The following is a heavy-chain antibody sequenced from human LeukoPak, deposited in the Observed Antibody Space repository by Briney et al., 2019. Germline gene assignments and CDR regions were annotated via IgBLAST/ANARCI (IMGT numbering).Heavy chain of an antibody. D-gene: IGHD1-26*01. V-gene: IGHV3-7*01. CDR3: ARDGTPFDT. J-gene: IGHJ3*02. Sequence: GGSLRLSCAASGFTFSSYWMSWVRPAPGKGLEWVANINQGGSEKYYVDSVKGRFTISRDNAKRSLYLQMNSLRAEDTAVYYCARDGTPFDTWGQGTMVTVSS. CDR1: GFTFSSYW. CDR2: INQGGSEK.